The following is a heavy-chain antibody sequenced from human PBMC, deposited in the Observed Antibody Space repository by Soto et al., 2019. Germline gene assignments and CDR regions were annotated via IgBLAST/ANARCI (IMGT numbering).Heavy chain of an antibody. CDR2: INSGNGNT. CDR1: GYTFTSYA. D-gene: IGHD3-10*02. Sequence: QVQLVPSGAGVKKPGASVKVSCKASGYTFTSYAIHWVRQAPGQRLEWVGWINSGNGNTKYSAKFQGRATITRDTSESTAYMGMSSLRFEDMNVYYCARGLGCTGSYSDYWGQGTLVTVSS. J-gene: IGHJ4*02. CDR3: ARGLGCTGSYSDY. V-gene: IGHV1-3*01.